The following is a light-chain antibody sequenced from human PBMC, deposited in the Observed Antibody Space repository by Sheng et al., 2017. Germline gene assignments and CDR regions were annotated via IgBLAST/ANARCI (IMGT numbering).Light chain of an antibody. V-gene: IGKV3D-20*02. CDR1: QSVRSDY. Sequence: DIVLTQSPGTLSLSPGERATLSCRASQSVRSDYLAWYQQKPGQAPRLLIYGASTRATGIPDRFSGSGSGTDFTLTISSLEPEDFAVYYCQQRTTWPILTFGGGTKVEI. J-gene: IGKJ4*01. CDR2: GAS. CDR3: QQRTTWPILT.